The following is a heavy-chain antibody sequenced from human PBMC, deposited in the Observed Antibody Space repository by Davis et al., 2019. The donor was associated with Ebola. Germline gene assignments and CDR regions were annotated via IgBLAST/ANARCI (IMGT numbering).Heavy chain of an antibody. Sequence: GESLKISCAASGFTFSGSSMQWVRQGPGKGLEWIGRIRTTAYNYATVYPASGKGRFTISRDDSKSTTYLQMNSLRIEDTAVYYCTTRGFDSWGQGTLVTVSS. CDR3: TTRGFDS. CDR1: GFTFSGSS. D-gene: IGHD3-10*01. J-gene: IGHJ4*02. V-gene: IGHV3-73*01. CDR2: IRTTAYNYAT.